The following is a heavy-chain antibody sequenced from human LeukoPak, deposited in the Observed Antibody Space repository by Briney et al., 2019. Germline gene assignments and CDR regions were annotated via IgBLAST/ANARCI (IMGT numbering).Heavy chain of an antibody. D-gene: IGHD6-19*01. CDR3: ARNTGKAVTFDY. J-gene: IGHJ4*02. V-gene: IGHV4-59*01. CDR2: IYYSGST. CDR1: GGSISSYY. Sequence: PSETLSLTCTVSGGSISSYYWSWIRQPPGKELEWIGYIYYSGSTNYNPSLKSRVTISVDTSKNQFSLKLSSVTAADTAVYYCARNTGKAVTFDYWGQGTLVTVSS.